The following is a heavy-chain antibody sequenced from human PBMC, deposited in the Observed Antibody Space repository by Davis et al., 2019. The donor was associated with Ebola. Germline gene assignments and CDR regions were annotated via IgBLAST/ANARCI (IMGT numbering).Heavy chain of an antibody. CDR3: ARYLGRYCSGGSCQPIDY. CDR1: GGSIRSSSNY. Sequence: SETLSLTCTVSGGSIRSSSNYWGWTRQPPGKGLEWIGEINHSGSTNYNPSLKSRVTISVDTSKNQFSLKLSSVTAADTAVYYCARYLGRYCSGGSCQPIDYWGQGTLVTVSS. J-gene: IGHJ4*02. V-gene: IGHV4-39*07. CDR2: INHSGST. D-gene: IGHD2-15*01.